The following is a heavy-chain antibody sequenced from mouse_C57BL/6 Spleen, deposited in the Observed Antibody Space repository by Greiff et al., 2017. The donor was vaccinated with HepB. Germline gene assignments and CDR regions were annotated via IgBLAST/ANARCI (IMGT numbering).Heavy chain of an antibody. Sequence: QVQLQQSGAELVRPGASVTLSCKASGYTFTDYEMHWVKQTPVHGLEWIGAIDPETGGTAYNQKFKGKAILTADKSSSTAYMELRSLTSEDSAVYYCTRGRNYDGYPYWYFDVWGTGTTVTVSS. CDR1: GYTFTDYE. CDR3: TRGRNYDGYPYWYFDV. V-gene: IGHV1-15*01. CDR2: IDPETGGT. D-gene: IGHD2-3*01. J-gene: IGHJ1*03.